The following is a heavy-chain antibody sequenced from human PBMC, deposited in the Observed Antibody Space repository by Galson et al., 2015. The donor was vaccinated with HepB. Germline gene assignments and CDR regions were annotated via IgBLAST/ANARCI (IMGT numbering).Heavy chain of an antibody. CDR3: TTAYYDFWSGYYFTDV. CDR2: IKSKTDGGTT. CDR1: GFTFSNAW. D-gene: IGHD3-3*01. V-gene: IGHV3-15*01. J-gene: IGHJ6*04. Sequence: SLRLSCAASGFTFSNAWMSWVRQAPGKGLEWVGRIKSKTDGGTTDYAAPVKGRFTISRDDSKNTLYLQMNSLKTKDTAVYYCTTAYYDFWSGYYFTDVWGKGTTVTVSS.